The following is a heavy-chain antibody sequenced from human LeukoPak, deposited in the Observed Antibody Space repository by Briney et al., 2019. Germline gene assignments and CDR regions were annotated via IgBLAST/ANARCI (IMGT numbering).Heavy chain of an antibody. V-gene: IGHV4-4*02. CDR2: ISLSGRT. D-gene: IGHD1-26*01. CDR3: SRESGAFSPFGY. J-gene: IGHJ4*02. Sequence: SGTLSLTCDVSGGSISRTNWWSWVRQSPGQGLEWIGEISLSGRTNYNPSLQSRVTMSLDESKNQLSLDLASVTAADTAVYYCSRESGAFSPFGYWGQGTLVTVHS. CDR1: GGSISRTNW.